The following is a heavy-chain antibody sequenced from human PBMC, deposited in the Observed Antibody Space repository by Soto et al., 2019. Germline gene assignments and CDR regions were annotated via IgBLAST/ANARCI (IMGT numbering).Heavy chain of an antibody. CDR1: GFTFSSYW. Sequence: EVQLVESGGGLVQPGGSLRLSCAASGFTFSSYWMHWVRQAPGKGLVWVSRINSDGSSTSYADSVKGRFTISRDNAKNPLYLQMNSLRAEDTAVYYCARVHAYYYGMDVWGQGTTVTVSS. CDR2: INSDGSST. V-gene: IGHV3-74*01. J-gene: IGHJ6*02. CDR3: ARVHAYYYGMDV.